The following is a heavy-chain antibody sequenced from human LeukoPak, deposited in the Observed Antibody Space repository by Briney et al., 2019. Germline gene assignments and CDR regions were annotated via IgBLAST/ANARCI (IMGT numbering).Heavy chain of an antibody. CDR2: IYYSGST. J-gene: IGHJ5*02. D-gene: IGHD3-16*01. CDR1: GGSIGSSSYN. Sequence: SETLSLTCTVSGGSIGSSSYNWGWIRQPPGKGLEWIGSIYYSGSTYYNPSLKSRGTISVDTSKNQFSLKLTSVTAADTAVYYCASRWGKTPNWFDPWGQGTLVTVSS. CDR3: ASRWGKTPNWFDP. V-gene: IGHV4-39*01.